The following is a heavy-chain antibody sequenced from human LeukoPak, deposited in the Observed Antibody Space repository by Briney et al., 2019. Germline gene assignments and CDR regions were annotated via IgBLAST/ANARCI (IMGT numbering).Heavy chain of an antibody. CDR3: AHIGGYYDSSGYYSQAFDI. D-gene: IGHD3-22*01. J-gene: IGHJ3*02. CDR1: GFIFSNYG. CDR2: ISYDGSNR. V-gene: IGHV3-30*03. Sequence: PGGSLRLSCVASGFIFSNYGMHWVRQAPGKGLEWVAVISYDGSNRYYVDSVKGRFTISRDNFKNTLYLQINSLRAEDTAVYYCAHIGGYYDSSGYYSQAFDIWGQGTMVTVSS.